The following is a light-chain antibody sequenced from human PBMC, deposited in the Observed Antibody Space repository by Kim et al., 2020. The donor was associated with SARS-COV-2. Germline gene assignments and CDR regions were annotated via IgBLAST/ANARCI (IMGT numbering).Light chain of an antibody. Sequence: GQRVTISGSGSRSNIGRETVNWYQQVPGTAPKLLMYNNNERPSGVPDRFSGSKSGTSASLAINGLQSEDAADYYCAAWDDSLDTWVFGGGTQLTVL. CDR2: NNN. V-gene: IGLV1-44*01. CDR1: RSNIGRET. CDR3: AAWDDSLDTWV. J-gene: IGLJ3*02.